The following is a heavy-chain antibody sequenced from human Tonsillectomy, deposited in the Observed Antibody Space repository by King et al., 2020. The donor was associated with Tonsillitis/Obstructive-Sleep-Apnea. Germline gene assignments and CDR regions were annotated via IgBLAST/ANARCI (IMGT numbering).Heavy chain of an antibody. CDR3: ARGTGYCASTNCLGGWFDP. Sequence: QLQESGPGLVKPSGTLSLTCAVSGDSINSTNWWSWVRQPPGKGLEWIGEIYHSGSTNYNPSLKSRVTISVDKSKNQFSLKLNSVTAADTAVYFCARGTGYCASTNCLGGWFDPWGQGNLVTVSS. CDR2: IYHSGST. J-gene: IGHJ5*02. V-gene: IGHV4-4*02. CDR1: GDSINSTNW. D-gene: IGHD2-2*01.